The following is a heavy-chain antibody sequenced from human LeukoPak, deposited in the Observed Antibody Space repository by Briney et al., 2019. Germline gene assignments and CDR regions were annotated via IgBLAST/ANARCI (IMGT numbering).Heavy chain of an antibody. V-gene: IGHV3-23*01. CDR3: AKKRWLTAYYFDY. Sequence: GGSLRLSCPACGFTFSSYAMSWVRQAPRKGLEWVSAISGSGGSTYYADSVKGRFPFSRDNSKNTLYLQMNSLRAEDTAVYYCAKKRWLTAYYFDYWGQGTLVTVSS. J-gene: IGHJ4*02. CDR1: GFTFSSYA. CDR2: ISGSGGST. D-gene: IGHD4/OR15-4a*01.